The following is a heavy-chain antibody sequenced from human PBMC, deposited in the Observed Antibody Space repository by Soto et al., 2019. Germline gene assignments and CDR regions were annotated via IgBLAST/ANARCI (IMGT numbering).Heavy chain of an antibody. CDR3: ATGIIVVAPRGMDV. CDR1: GFTFSSYE. V-gene: IGHV3-48*03. Sequence: PGGSLRLSCAASGFTFSSYEMNWVRQAPGKGLEWVSYISSSGSTIYYADSVKGRFTIFRDNAKNSLYLQMNSLRAEDTAVYYCATGIIVVAPRGMDVWGQGTTVTVSS. CDR2: ISSSGSTI. D-gene: IGHD2-21*01. J-gene: IGHJ6*02.